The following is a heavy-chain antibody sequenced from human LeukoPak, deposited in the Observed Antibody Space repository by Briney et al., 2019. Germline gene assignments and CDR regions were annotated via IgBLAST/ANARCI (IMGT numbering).Heavy chain of an antibody. CDR2: IIPILGIA. Sequence: SVKVSCKASGGTFSSYAISWVRQAPGQGLEWMGRIIPILGIANYAQKFQGRVTITADKSTSTAYMELSSLRSEDTAVYYCASEDCSGGSCYSKVRYFDYWGQGTLVTVSS. D-gene: IGHD2-15*01. V-gene: IGHV1-69*04. CDR3: ASEDCSGGSCYSKVRYFDY. CDR1: GGTFSSYA. J-gene: IGHJ4*02.